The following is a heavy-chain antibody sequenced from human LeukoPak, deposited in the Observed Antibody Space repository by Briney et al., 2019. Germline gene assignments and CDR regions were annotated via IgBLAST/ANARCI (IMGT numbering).Heavy chain of an antibody. V-gene: IGHV4-34*08. Sequence: GSLRLSCAASGFTFSSYAMSWVRQPPGKGLEWIGEINHSGSTNYNPSLKSRVTISVDTSKNQFSLKLSSVTAADTAVYYCAKTSMVRGQDPWGQGTLVTVSS. D-gene: IGHD3-10*01. CDR1: GFTFSSYA. CDR3: AKTSMVRGQDP. CDR2: INHSGST. J-gene: IGHJ5*02.